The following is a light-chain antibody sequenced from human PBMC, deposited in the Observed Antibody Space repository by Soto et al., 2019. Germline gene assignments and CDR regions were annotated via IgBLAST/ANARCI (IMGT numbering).Light chain of an antibody. J-gene: IGKJ4*01. CDR3: HQYDSCPLT. V-gene: IGKV3-20*01. CDR1: QSVSSSY. CDR2: GAS. Sequence: EIGLTQSPGTLSLSPGARATLSCRASQSVSSSYLAWYQQKPGQAPRLLIYGASSRATGIPDRFSGSGSGTDFTLTISRLEPEDFAVYYCHQYDSCPLTFGGGTKVEIK.